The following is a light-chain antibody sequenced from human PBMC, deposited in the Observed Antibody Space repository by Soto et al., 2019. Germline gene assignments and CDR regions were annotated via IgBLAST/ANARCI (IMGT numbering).Light chain of an antibody. CDR1: SSDVGGFNS. CDR3: CSYAGSYSYA. Sequence: QSALTQPRSVSGSPGQSVTISCTGTSSDVGGFNSVSWYQQHPGKAPQLMIYDVNKRPSGVPDRFSGSKSGSTXSLTISGLQAEDEADYYCCSYAGSYSYAFATGTKVTVL. V-gene: IGLV2-11*01. J-gene: IGLJ1*01. CDR2: DVN.